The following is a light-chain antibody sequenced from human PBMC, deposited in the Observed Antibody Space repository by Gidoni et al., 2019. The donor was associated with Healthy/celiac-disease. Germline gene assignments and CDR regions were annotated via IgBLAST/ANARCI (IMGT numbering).Light chain of an antibody. V-gene: IGKV1-39*01. CDR1: QSICSY. CDR2: AAS. J-gene: IGKJ1*01. CDR3: QXXXSTXXT. Sequence: QMTQSPSSLSASVGDRVTITCRASQSICSYLNWYQQKPGKAPKLLIYAASSLQSGVPSRFSGSGSGTDFTLTISSLQPEDFATYYCQXXXSTXXTFXXGTKMEIK.